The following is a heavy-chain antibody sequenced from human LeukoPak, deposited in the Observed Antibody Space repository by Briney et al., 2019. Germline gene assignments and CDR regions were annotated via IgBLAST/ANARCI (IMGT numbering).Heavy chain of an antibody. J-gene: IGHJ6*02. D-gene: IGHD2-2*01. CDR1: GGSISSYSYY. CDR3: ARDVVVVPAAIHYGMDV. Sequence: PSETLSLTCSVSGGSISSYSYYWGWIRQPPGKGLEWIGSIYYSGSTYYNPSLKSRVTISVDTSKNQFSLKLSSVTAADTAVYYCARDVVVVPAAIHYGMDVWGQGTTVTVSS. V-gene: IGHV4-39*07. CDR2: IYYSGST.